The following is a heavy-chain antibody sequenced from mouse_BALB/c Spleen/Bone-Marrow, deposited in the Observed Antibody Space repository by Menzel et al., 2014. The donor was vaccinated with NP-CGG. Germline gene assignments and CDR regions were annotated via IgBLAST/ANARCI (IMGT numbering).Heavy chain of an antibody. J-gene: IGHJ2*01. CDR2: IDPENGNI. CDR1: GFNIKDTY. Sequence: EVQLMDSGAELVKPGASVKLSCTASGFNIKDTYIHWVKRRPEQGLEWIGRIDPENGNIKYDPKFQVKATITADTSSNTAYLQLSILTSEDTAVYYCTRRVIDFWGQGTTLTVSS. V-gene: IGHV14-3*02. CDR3: TRRVIDF. D-gene: IGHD2-13*01.